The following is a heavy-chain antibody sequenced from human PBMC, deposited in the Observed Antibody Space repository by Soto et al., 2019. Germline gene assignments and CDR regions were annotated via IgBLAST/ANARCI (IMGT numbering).Heavy chain of an antibody. CDR2: IIPIFGTA. CDR1: GGTFSSYA. D-gene: IGHD6-13*01. Sequence: QVQLVQSGAEVKKPGSSVKVSCKASGGTFSSYAISWVRQAPGQGLEWMGGIIPIFGTANYAQKFQGRVTITADKSTSTAYMELSRLRSEDTAVYYRIAAAGTGKRGNFDYWGQGTLVTVSS. J-gene: IGHJ4*02. CDR3: IAAAGTGKRGNFDY. V-gene: IGHV1-69*06.